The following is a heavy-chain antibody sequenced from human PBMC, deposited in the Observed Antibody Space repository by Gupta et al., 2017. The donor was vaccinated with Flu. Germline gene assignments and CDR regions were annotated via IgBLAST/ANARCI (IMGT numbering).Heavy chain of an antibody. CDR3: ASYYYDSSGTHF. D-gene: IGHD3-22*01. J-gene: IGHJ4*02. CDR1: TCRSYG. Sequence: TCRSYGVNWVRQNPIKGLGWVSDIRCSGTTIYCADSVKGRYTNSRDNAKNSLYLQMNSLGAEDAAVYYCASYYYDSSGTHFWGKGTMVTVSS. CDR2: IRCSGTTI. V-gene: IGHV3-48*01.